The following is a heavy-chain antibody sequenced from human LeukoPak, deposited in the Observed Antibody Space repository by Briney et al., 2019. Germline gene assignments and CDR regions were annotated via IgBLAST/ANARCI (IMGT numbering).Heavy chain of an antibody. CDR3: ARRYDNTGYSDY. V-gene: IGHV5-51*01. CDR1: GSTFTNYW. Sequence: LGESLKISCQCSGSTFTNYWIAWARQLPGKGLEWVGIFYPANSDTTYSPSFQGQVTMSADKSINTAYLQWSSLKASDTAMYYCARRYDNTGYSDYWGQGTLVTVSS. J-gene: IGHJ4*02. D-gene: IGHD2-21*01. CDR2: FYPANSDT.